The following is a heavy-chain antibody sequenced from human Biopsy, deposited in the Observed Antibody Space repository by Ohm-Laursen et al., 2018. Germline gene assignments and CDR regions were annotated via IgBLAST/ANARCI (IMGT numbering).Heavy chain of an antibody. V-gene: IGHV1-2*02. CDR1: SYTFTDYN. Sequence: GASVKASCKASSYTFTDYNIHWMRQAPGQGLEWLGYINCKTGATNYAQKFQGTVTMTRDTSISTAYLALGSLRSADTAIYYCARDPLNGHKHFDYWGQGSLVTASS. CDR3: ARDPLNGHKHFDY. J-gene: IGHJ4*02. CDR2: INCKTGAT. D-gene: IGHD2-8*01.